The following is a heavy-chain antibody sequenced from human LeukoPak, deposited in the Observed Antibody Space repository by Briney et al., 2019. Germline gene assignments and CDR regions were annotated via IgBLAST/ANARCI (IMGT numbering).Heavy chain of an antibody. J-gene: IGHJ4*02. CDR1: GYTFTNYD. Sequence: SVKVSCKTSGYTFTNYDINWVRQAPGQGLEWMGIINPSGGSTSYAQKFQGRVTMTRDTSTSTVYMELSSLRSEDTAVYYCARDNDLDSSSAASFDYWGQGTLVTVSS. CDR2: INPSGGST. D-gene: IGHD6-6*01. CDR3: ARDNDLDSSSAASFDY. V-gene: IGHV1-46*01.